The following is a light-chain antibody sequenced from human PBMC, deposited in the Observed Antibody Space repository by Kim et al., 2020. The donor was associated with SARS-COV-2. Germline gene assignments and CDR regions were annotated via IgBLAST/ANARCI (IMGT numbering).Light chain of an antibody. V-gene: IGKV1-27*01. CDR3: QKYNSAPWT. J-gene: IGKJ1*01. CDR1: QDIANS. Sequence: SIGDIVTCTCRESQDIANSLAWYQQKPGKVPQVLIYAAATLQSGVPSRFSGSGSGTEFTLTIGSLQTEDVATYYCQKYNSAPWTFGPGTKVDIK. CDR2: AAA.